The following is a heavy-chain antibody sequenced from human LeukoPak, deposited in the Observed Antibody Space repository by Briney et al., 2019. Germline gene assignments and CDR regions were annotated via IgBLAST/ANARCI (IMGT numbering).Heavy chain of an antibody. CDR3: ARGSYPGWYNGEFDY. Sequence: SETLSLTCTVSGGSISSYYWSWIRQPPGKGLEWIGYIYYSGSTYYNPSLKTLVTISVDTSKSQFSLKLSSVTAADTAVYYCARGSYPGWYNGEFDYWGQGTLVIVSS. J-gene: IGHJ4*02. D-gene: IGHD6-19*01. V-gene: IGHV4-59*12. CDR1: GGSISSYY. CDR2: IYYSGST.